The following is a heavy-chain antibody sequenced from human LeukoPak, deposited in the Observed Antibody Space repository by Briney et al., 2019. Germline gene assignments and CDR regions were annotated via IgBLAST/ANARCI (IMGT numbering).Heavy chain of an antibody. CDR3: ARRYSGYDYEDH. J-gene: IGHJ4*02. CDR1: GFTFSSYS. CDR2: ISSSSSTI. D-gene: IGHD5-12*01. V-gene: IGHV3-48*02. Sequence: AGGSLRLSCAASGFTFSSYSMNWVRQAPGKGLEWVSYISSSSSTIYYADSVRGRFTISRDNAKNSLYLQMNSLRDEDTAVYYCARRYSGYDYEDHWGQGTLVTVSS.